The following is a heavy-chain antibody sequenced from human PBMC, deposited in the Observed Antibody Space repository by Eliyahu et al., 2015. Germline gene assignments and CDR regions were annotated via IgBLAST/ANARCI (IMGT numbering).Heavy chain of an antibody. CDR2: IYYSGST. D-gene: IGHD3-16*01. CDR1: GGSISSYY. V-gene: IGHV4-59*01. J-gene: IGHJ4*02. CDR3: AGGGNSFDY. Sequence: LVKPSETLSLTCTVSGGSISSYYWSWIRQPPGKGLEWIGYIYYSGSTNYNPSLKSRVTISVDTSKNQFSLKLSSVTAADPARYFLAGGGNSFDYWGQGTLVTVSS.